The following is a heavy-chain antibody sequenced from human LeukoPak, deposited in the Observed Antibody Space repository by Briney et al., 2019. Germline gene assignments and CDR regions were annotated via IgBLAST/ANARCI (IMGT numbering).Heavy chain of an antibody. D-gene: IGHD1-26*01. CDR1: GYSFSGYY. CDR3: ARGDEWELAVDF. Sequence: PSASVKVSCKASGYSFSGYYINWVRQAPGQGLEWMGWIKPNGGDTNYPQKFRGTITMTRDTSISTVYMELKSLTSDDTAVYYCARGDEWELAVDFWGQGTLITVSS. CDR2: IKPNGGDT. J-gene: IGHJ4*02. V-gene: IGHV1-2*02.